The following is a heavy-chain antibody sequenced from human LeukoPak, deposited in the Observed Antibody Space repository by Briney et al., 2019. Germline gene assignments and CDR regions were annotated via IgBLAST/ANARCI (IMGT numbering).Heavy chain of an antibody. D-gene: IGHD3-22*01. CDR3: ASYYSSGYYLDY. V-gene: IGHV4-39*01. J-gene: IGHJ4*02. Sequence: WVRQAPGKGLEWIGSIYYSGSTYYNPSLKSRVTISVDTSKNQFSLKLSSVTAADTAVYYCASYYSSGYYLDYWGQGTLVTVSS. CDR2: IYYSGST.